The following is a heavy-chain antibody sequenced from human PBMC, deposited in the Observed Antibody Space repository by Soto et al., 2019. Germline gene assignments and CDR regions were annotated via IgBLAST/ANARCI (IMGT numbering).Heavy chain of an antibody. D-gene: IGHD5-12*01. CDR1: GFTFADYA. J-gene: IGHJ4*02. V-gene: IGHV3-9*01. CDR2: ISWNSGSI. CDR3: AKGSGHRYYFDY. Sequence: LRLSCAASGFTFADYAMHWVRQAPGKGLEWVSGISWNSGSIGYADSVKGRFTISRDNAKNSLYLQMDSLRAEDTALYYCAKGSGHRYYFDYWGQGTLVTVSS.